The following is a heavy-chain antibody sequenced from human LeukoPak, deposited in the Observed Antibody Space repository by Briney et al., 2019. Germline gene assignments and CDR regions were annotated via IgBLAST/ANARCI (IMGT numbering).Heavy chain of an antibody. J-gene: IGHJ4*02. CDR2: IYSSGST. CDR1: GFTLSTSW. CDR3: ARDPSRTSSWYDY. Sequence: PGGSLRLSCAASGFTLSTSWMTWVRQAPGKGLEWIGYIYSSGSTNYNPSLKSRVTISIDTSKNQFSLKLSSVTAADTAIYYCARDPSRTSSWYDYWGQGTLVTVSS. D-gene: IGHD6-13*01. V-gene: IGHV4-59*01.